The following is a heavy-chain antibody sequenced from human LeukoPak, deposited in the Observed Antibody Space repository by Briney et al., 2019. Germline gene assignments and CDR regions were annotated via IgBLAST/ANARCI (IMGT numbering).Heavy chain of an antibody. D-gene: IGHD2-2*01. Sequence: HPGGSLRLSCTASRFTFGDYAVSWVRQAPGKGLEWVGLIRGKAYGGTTEYAASVKGRFTISRDDSKSIAYLQMNSLKTEDTAVYYCTRGGLYCSSMSCYPVYWGQGTLVTVSS. CDR2: IRGKAYGGTT. J-gene: IGHJ4*02. V-gene: IGHV3-49*04. CDR3: TRGGLYCSSMSCYPVY. CDR1: RFTFGDYA.